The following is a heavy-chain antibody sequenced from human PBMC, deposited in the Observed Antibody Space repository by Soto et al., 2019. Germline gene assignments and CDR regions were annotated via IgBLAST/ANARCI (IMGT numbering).Heavy chain of an antibody. Sequence: SETLALTCTVSGGCISNYYWRWIRQPPGRGLEWIGHIFYSGSTNYNPALKSRVTISVDTSKSQFSLKLSSVTAADTAVYYCAKDSGYNYGYFRWFDPWGQGTLVTVS. CDR3: AKDSGYNYGYFRWFDP. D-gene: IGHD5-18*01. J-gene: IGHJ5*02. CDR1: GGCISNYY. CDR2: IFYSGST. V-gene: IGHV4-59*01.